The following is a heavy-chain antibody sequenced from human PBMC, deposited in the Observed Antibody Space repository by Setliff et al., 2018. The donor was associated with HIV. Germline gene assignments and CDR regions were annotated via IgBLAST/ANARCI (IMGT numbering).Heavy chain of an antibody. D-gene: IGHD3-22*01. CDR1: GFTFSSYS. CDR2: MYKGGKT. V-gene: IGHV3-23*01. J-gene: IGHJ4*02. Sequence: PGGSLRLSCAASGFTFSSYSMNWVRQAPGKGLEWVTVMYKGGKTYYADFVKGRFTISRDSSKNTLYLQMNSLRAEDTAVYYCAKDVYVAKYYYGSSGYSGSYYFDYWGQGTLVTVSS. CDR3: AKDVYVAKYYYGSSGYSGSYYFDY.